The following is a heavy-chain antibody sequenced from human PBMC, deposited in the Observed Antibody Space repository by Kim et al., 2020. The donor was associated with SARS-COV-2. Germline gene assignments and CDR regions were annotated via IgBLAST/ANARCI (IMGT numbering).Heavy chain of an antibody. Sequence: SETLSLTCAVYGGSFSDYYWNWIRQPPGKGLEWIGEINYSGSTNYNPSLKSRVTISVDTSKNQFSLKLNSVTAADTAVYYCAGDFWSGYYRRGYFDYWG. V-gene: IGHV4-34*01. CDR1: GGSFSDYY. CDR3: AGDFWSGYYRRGYFDY. D-gene: IGHD3-3*01. CDR2: INYSGST. J-gene: IGHJ4*01.